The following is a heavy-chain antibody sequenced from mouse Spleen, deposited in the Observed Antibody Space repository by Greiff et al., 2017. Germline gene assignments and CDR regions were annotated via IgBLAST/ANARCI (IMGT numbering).Heavy chain of an antibody. CDR1: GYTFTSYW. CDR3: ARGVGRRTFAY. CDR2: IYPGSGST. V-gene: IGHV1-55*01. J-gene: IGHJ3*01. Sequence: QVHVKQPGAELVKPGASVKMSCKASGYTFTSYWITWVKQRPGQGLEWIGDIYPGSGSTNYNEKFKSKATLTVDTSSSTAYMQLSSLTSEDSAVYYCARGVGRRTFAYWGQGTLVTVSA. D-gene: IGHD4-1*01.